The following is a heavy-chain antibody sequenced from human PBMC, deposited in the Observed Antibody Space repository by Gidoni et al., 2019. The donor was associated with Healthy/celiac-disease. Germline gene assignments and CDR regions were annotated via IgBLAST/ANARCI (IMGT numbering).Heavy chain of an antibody. J-gene: IGHJ4*02. CDR3: ARGALSYGSGSYIDY. V-gene: IGHV3-66*01. D-gene: IGHD3-10*01. Sequence: EVQLVESGGGLVQPGGSLRLSCAAAGFTVSINYMSWVRKATGKGLDGVSIIYSGGSTYYADSVKSRLTISRDNSKNTLYLQMNSLRAEDTAVYYCARGALSYGSGSYIDYWGQGTLVTVSS. CDR2: IYSGGST. CDR1: GFTVSINY.